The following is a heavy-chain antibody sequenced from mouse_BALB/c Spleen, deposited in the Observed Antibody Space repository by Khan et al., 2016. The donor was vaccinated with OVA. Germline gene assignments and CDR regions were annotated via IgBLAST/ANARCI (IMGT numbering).Heavy chain of an antibody. Sequence: QVRLQQSGPGLVAPSQSLSITCTVSGFSLTGYGVNWVRQPPGKGLEWLGMIWGEGSTDYNSALKSRLSISKDNSKSQVFLKMNSLQTDDTARYYCARERGLGRAMDYWGQGTSVTVSS. V-gene: IGHV2-6-7*01. D-gene: IGHD4-1*01. J-gene: IGHJ4*01. CDR1: GFSLTGYG. CDR2: IWGEGST. CDR3: ARERGLGRAMDY.